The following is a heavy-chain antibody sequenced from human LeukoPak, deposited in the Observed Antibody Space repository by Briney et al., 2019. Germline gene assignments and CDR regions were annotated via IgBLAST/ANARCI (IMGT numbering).Heavy chain of an antibody. CDR2: ISSSSSTI. Sequence: GGSLRLSCGASGFTFSSYSMNWVRQAPGKGLEWVSYISSSSSTIYYADSVKGRFTISRDNAKSSLYLQMNSLRAEDTAVYYCASYGDYSPFDYWGQGTLVTVSS. V-gene: IGHV3-48*01. D-gene: IGHD4-17*01. CDR1: GFTFSSYS. J-gene: IGHJ4*02. CDR3: ASYGDYSPFDY.